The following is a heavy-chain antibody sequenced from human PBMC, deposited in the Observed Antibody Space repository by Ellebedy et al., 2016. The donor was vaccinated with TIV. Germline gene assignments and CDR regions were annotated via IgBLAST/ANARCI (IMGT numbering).Heavy chain of an antibody. V-gene: IGHV3-11*01. J-gene: IGHJ1*01. D-gene: IGHD3-10*01. CDR1: GFTFTDYY. CDR3: ARDLYYGSEKIASS. Sequence: PGGSLRLSCAASGFTFTDYYMSWIRQSQGKGLEWVSYISISGTTVYYADYVKVRFTISSDNVKNSLYLQMNSLRADDTAIYYCARDLYYGSEKIASSWGQGTLVTVSS. CDR2: ISISGTTV.